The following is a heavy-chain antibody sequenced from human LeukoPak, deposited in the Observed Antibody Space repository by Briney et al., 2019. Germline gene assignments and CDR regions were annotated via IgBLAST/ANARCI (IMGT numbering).Heavy chain of an antibody. V-gene: IGHV4-59*01. CDR1: GGSISSYY. D-gene: IGHD2-8*02. CDR3: ARGHPLVNYFDY. CDR2: IYYSGST. Sequence: SETLSLTCTVSGGSISSYYWSWIRQPPGKGLEWIGYIYYSGSTNYNPSLKSRVTISVDTSKNQFSLKLSSVTAADTAVYYCARGHPLVNYFDYWGQGTLVTVSS. J-gene: IGHJ4*02.